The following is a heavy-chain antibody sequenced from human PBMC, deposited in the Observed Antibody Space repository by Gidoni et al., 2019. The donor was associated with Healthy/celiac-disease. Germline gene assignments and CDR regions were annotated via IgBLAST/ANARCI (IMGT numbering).Heavy chain of an antibody. J-gene: IGHJ4*02. V-gene: IGHV3-15*01. CDR1: GFTFSNAW. CDR3: TFTYYYDSSGYAPFGY. Sequence: EVQLVESGGGLVKPGGSLRLSCAASGFTFSNAWMSWVRQAPGKGLEWVGRIKSKTDGGTTDYAAPVKGRFTISRDDSKNTLYLQMNSLKTEDTAVYYCTFTYYYDSSGYAPFGYWGQGTLVTVSS. D-gene: IGHD3-22*01. CDR2: IKSKTDGGTT.